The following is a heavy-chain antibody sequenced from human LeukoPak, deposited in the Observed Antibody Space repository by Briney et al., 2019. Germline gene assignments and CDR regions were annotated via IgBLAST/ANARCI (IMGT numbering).Heavy chain of an antibody. Sequence: PGGSLRLSRAPSGFTFEDHAVHGARQPPGKGLEWVAGISWNSGSIGYADSVKGRFTISRDNAKTSLYLQMNSLRAEDTALYYCAKGYIVATISFFDYWGQGTLVTVSS. CDR1: GFTFEDHA. CDR3: AKGYIVATISFFDY. V-gene: IGHV3-9*01. D-gene: IGHD5-12*01. CDR2: ISWNSGSI. J-gene: IGHJ4*02.